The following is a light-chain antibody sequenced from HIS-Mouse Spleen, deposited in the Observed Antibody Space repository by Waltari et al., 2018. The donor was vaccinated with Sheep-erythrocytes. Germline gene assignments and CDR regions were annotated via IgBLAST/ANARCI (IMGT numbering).Light chain of an antibody. J-gene: IGLJ1*01. CDR2: DAS. V-gene: IGLV3-21*03. CDR3: QVWDSSSDHPYV. Sequence: SYVLTQPPSVSVAPGKTARSTWGGNQLGSKSVHWYQQKPGQAPVLVVYDASDRPSGIPERFSGSNSGNTATLTISRVEAGDEADYYCQVWDSSSDHPYVFGTGTKVTVL. CDR1: QLGSKS.